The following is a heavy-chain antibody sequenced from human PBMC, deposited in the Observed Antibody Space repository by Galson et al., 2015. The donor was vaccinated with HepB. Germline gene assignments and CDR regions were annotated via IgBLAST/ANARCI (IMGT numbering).Heavy chain of an antibody. J-gene: IGHJ4*02. Sequence: TLSLTCTVSGGSIFGGGAYWSWIRQRPGKALEWVGYSYYSGRTSYNPSLKSRVAISVDSSKNQFSLKLSSVTAADTAVYYCARVTAYEYYFDGSALYYFDDWGQGTLVTVSS. CDR3: ARVTAYEYYFDGSALYYFDD. D-gene: IGHD3-22*01. V-gene: IGHV4-31*03. CDR1: GGSIFGGGAY. CDR2: SYYSGRT.